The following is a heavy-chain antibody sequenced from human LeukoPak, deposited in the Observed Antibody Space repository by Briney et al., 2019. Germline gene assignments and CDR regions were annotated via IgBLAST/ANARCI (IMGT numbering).Heavy chain of an antibody. CDR3: ARSRLATSYFDY. J-gene: IGHJ4*02. CDR1: GYTFTGYY. V-gene: IGHV1-2*02. Sequence: ASVKVSCKASGYTFTGYYMHWVRQAPGQGLEWMGWINPNSGGTNYAQKFQGRVTMTRDTSISTAYMELSRLRSDDTAVYYCARSRLATSYFDYWGQGTLVTVSS. CDR2: INPNSGGT.